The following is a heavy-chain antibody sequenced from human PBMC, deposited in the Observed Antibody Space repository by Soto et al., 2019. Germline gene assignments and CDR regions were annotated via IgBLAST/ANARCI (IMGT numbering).Heavy chain of an antibody. CDR3: ASVGVYGAGPFDY. V-gene: IGHV1-69*02. D-gene: IGHD3-16*01. CDR2: IIPILGIA. Sequence: SVKVSCKASGGTFSSYTISWVRQAPGQGLEWMGRIIPILGIANYAQKFQGRVTITADKSTSTAYMELSSLRSEDTAVYYCASVGVYGAGPFDYWGQGTLVTVSS. J-gene: IGHJ4*02. CDR1: GGTFSSYT.